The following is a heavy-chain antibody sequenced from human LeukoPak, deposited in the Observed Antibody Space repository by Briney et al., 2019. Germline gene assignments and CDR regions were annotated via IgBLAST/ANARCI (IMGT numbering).Heavy chain of an antibody. V-gene: IGHV1-2*02. CDR3: ARVVHYYGSGSYYPLAY. CDR2: INPNSGGT. J-gene: IGHJ4*02. CDR1: GYTFTGYY. D-gene: IGHD3-10*01. Sequence: VASVKVSCKASGYTFTGYYMHWVRQAPGQGLEWMGWINPNSGGTNYAQKFQGRVTMTRDTSISTAYMELSRLRSDDTAVYYCARVVHYYGSGSYYPLAYWGQGTLVTVSS.